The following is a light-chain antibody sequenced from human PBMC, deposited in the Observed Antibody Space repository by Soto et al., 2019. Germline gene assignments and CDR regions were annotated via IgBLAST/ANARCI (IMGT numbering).Light chain of an antibody. V-gene: IGLV2-23*01. CDR1: DSDVGACDS. J-gene: IGLJ1*01. CDR3: CSSAPESTYV. CDR2: KGT. Sequence: QSALAQPASVSGSPGQSITISCTGTDSDVGACDSVSWYQQHPHKAPQLIIYKGTQRPSGVSNRISGSTSGNAASLTISGLQADDEADYFCCSSAPESTYVFGTGTKVTVL.